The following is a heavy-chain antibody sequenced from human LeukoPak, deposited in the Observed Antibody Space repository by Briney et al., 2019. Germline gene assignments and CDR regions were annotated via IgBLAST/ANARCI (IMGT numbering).Heavy chain of an antibody. J-gene: IGHJ4*02. CDR1: GGSIRLSPYY. V-gene: IGHV4-39*07. D-gene: IGHD6-6*01. CDR2: IYYSGRT. Sequence: SETLSLTCTVSGGSIRLSPYYWGWIRQPPGKGLEWIGSIYYSGRTYYNPSLKSRVTISVDTSKNQFSLKLSSVTAADTAVYYCASVKYSSSSTAWYWGQGTLVTVSS. CDR3: ASVKYSSSSTAWY.